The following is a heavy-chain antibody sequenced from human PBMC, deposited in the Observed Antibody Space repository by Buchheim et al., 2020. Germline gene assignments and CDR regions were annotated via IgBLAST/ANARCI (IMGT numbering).Heavy chain of an antibody. J-gene: IGHJ6*02. V-gene: IGHV3-13*04. Sequence: EVQLVESGGGLVQPGGSLRLSCAASGFTFSSYDTHWVRQATGKGLEWVSAIGTAGDTYYPGSVKGRFTISRENAKNSLYLQMNSLRAGDTAVYYCARVQRTFRMDSSSWSPLRYGMDVWGQGTT. CDR1: GFTFSSYD. D-gene: IGHD6-13*01. CDR2: IGTAGDT. CDR3: ARVQRTFRMDSSSWSPLRYGMDV.